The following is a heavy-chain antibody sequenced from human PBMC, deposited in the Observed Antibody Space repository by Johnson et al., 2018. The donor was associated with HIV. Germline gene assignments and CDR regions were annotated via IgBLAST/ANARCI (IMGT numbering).Heavy chain of an antibody. CDR1: GFAFSSYA. CDR2: IRYDGSDK. V-gene: IGHV3-33*08. CDR3: ARGGSRITIFGMDINLGTFDI. D-gene: IGHD3-3*01. J-gene: IGHJ3*02. Sequence: VQLVESGGGVVQPGRSLRLSCAASGFAFSSYAMHWVRQAPGKGLEWVSFIRYDGSDKHYADYVKGRFTISRDNSKNTLYLQMNSLRAGDTAVYYCARGGSRITIFGMDINLGTFDIWGQGTMVTVSS.